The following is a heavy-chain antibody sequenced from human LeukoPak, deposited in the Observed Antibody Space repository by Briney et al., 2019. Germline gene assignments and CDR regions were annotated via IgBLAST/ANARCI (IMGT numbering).Heavy chain of an antibody. Sequence: PLETLSLACTVSGGSINNYDWNWIRQPPGKGLEWIGYISNSGNTRYNSSLTSRATISQNTSKNQFSLMLTSVTAADTAVDYCVRGYVVWAVWGKGTTVTVSS. D-gene: IGHD2-2*01. CDR3: VRGYVVWAV. V-gene: IGHV4-59*01. J-gene: IGHJ6*04. CDR1: GGSINNYD. CDR2: ISNSGNT.